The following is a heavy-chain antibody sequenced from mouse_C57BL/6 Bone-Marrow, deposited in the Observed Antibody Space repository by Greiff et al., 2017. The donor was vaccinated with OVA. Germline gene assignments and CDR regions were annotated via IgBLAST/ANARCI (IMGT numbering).Heavy chain of an antibody. CDR3: ARGGTTVWGLDY. V-gene: IGHV3-4*01. CDR2: ISSSGST. J-gene: IGHJ2*01. CDR1: GYSITNGNHW. D-gene: IGHD1-1*01. Sequence: EVKVEESGPALVKPSQTVSLTCTVTGYSITNGNHWWNWIRQVSGSKLEWIGYISSSGSTDSNPSLKSRISITRATSKNKLFLPLNTVTTEDIATYDCARGGTTVWGLDYWGQGTTLTVSS.